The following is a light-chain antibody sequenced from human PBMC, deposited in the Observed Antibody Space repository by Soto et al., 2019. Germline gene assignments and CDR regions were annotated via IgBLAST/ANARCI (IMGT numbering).Light chain of an antibody. V-gene: IGLV2-14*01. J-gene: IGLJ1*01. CDR3: SSFTCSITDV. Sequence: QSALTQPASVSGSPGQSITISCTGTSSDVGGYNSVSWYRQDPGRAPKLMIYDVTNRPSGVSNRFSGSKSGNTASLTISGLQAEDEADYYCSSFTCSITDVFGTGTKVTVL. CDR2: DVT. CDR1: SSDVGGYNS.